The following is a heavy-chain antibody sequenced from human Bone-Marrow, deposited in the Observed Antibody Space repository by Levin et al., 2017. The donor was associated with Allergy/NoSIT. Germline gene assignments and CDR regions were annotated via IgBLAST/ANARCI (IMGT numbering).Heavy chain of an antibody. CDR3: VRPPHSGTSHDGEY. D-gene: IGHD1-26*01. CDR1: GFSFSSNA. CDR2: ISYDEFTK. V-gene: IGHV3-30*03. Sequence: GGSLRLSCSASGFSFSSNAMHWVRQAPGKGLEWVAIISYDEFTKYYADSVKGRFSISRDNSKSTLFLQMNSLRPEDTAVYYCVRPPHSGTSHDGEYWGQGTQVTVSS. J-gene: IGHJ4*02.